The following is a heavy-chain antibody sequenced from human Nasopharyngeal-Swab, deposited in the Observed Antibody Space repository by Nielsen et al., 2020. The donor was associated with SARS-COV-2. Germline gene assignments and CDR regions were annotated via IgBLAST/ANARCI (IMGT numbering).Heavy chain of an antibody. CDR2: VRSKCNNYAT. J-gene: IGHJ4*02. V-gene: IGHV3-73*01. Sequence: GGSLRLSCAASGFTFSDSAIHCVRQSSGKGLVCFGRVRSKCNNYATAYSASVKGRFIIFRDDPTNTAYLQMNSLKTEDTAMYYCTRCGGGCYSGRDYWGQGTLVTVSS. D-gene: IGHD2-15*01. CDR3: TRCGGGCYSGRDY. CDR1: GFTFSDSA.